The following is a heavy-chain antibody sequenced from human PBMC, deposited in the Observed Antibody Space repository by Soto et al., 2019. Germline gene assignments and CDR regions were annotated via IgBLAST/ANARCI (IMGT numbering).Heavy chain of an antibody. CDR3: AREGRLQEYYYYGMDV. CDR1: GYTFTGYY. D-gene: IGHD4-4*01. V-gene: IGHV1-2*02. CDR2: INPNSGGT. Sequence: ASVKVSCKASGYTFTGYYMHWVRQAPGQGLEWMGWINPNSGGTNYAQKFQGRVTMTRDTSISTAYMELSRLRSDDTAVYYCAREGRLQEYYYYGMDVWGQGTTVTAP. J-gene: IGHJ6*02.